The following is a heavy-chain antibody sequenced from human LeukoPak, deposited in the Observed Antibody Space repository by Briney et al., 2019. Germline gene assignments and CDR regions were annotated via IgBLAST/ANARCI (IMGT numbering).Heavy chain of an antibody. V-gene: IGHV3-23*01. CDR3: AKINLGPSDY. J-gene: IGHJ4*02. CDR1: GFTFSTYA. CDR2: ISGSGVST. Sequence: GGSLRLSCAASGFTFSTYALSWVRQAPGKGLEWVSGISGSGVSTFYADSVKGRFTISRDNSKNTLYLQMNSLRAEDTAVYYCAKINLGPSDYWGQGTLVTVSS.